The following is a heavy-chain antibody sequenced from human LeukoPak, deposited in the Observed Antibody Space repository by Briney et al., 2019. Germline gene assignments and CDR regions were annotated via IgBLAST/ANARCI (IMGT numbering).Heavy chain of an antibody. J-gene: IGHJ6*02. Sequence: PGGSLRLSCAASGFTFSSYGMHWVRQAPGKGLEWVAVISYDGSNKYYADSVKGRFTISRDNSKNTLYLQMNSLRAEDTAVYYCASPPADTAMGSTFGGYYYGMDVWGQGTTVTVSS. CDR1: GFTFSSYG. CDR2: ISYDGSNK. V-gene: IGHV3-30*03. CDR3: ASPPADTAMGSTFGGYYYGMDV. D-gene: IGHD5-18*01.